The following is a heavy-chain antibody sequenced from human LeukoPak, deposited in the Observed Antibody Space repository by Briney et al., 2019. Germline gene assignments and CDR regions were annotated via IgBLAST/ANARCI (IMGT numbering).Heavy chain of an antibody. V-gene: IGHV4-30-4*08. D-gene: IGHD3-10*01. CDR2: IYYSGST. CDR1: GGSISSGGYY. CDR3: ARGRGVLWFGESLKFDY. J-gene: IGHJ4*02. Sequence: PSETLSLTCTVSGGSISSGGYYWSWIRQHPGKGLEWIGYIYYSGSTYYNPSLKSRVTISVDTSKNQFSLKLSSVTAADTAVYYCARGRGVLWFGESLKFDYWGQGTLVTVSS.